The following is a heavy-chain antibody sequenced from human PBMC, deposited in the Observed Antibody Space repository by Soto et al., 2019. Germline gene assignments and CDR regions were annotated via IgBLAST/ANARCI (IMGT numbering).Heavy chain of an antibody. CDR3: ASGSSGWYALDY. Sequence: TLSLTCAVYGGSFSGYYWSWIRQPPGKGLEWIGEINHSGSTNYNPSLKSRVTISVDTSKNQFSLKLSSVTAADTAVYYCASGSSGWYALDYWGQGTLVTVSS. D-gene: IGHD6-19*01. CDR2: INHSGST. J-gene: IGHJ4*02. CDR1: GGSFSGYY. V-gene: IGHV4-34*01.